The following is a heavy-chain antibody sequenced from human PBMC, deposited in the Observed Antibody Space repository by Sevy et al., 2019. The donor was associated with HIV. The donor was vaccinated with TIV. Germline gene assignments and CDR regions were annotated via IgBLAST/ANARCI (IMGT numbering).Heavy chain of an antibody. V-gene: IGHV3-21*01. CDR1: EFTFSRYS. Sequence: GGSLRLSCVDSEFTFSRYSMNWVRQAPGKGLEWVSSISSSSSYIYYGDSAKGRFTISRDNAKNSLYMQMNSLRAEDTAVYYCARDRDGSGSSGGYGMDVWGQGTTVTVSS. J-gene: IGHJ6*02. CDR2: ISSSSSYI. CDR3: ARDRDGSGSSGGYGMDV. D-gene: IGHD3-10*01.